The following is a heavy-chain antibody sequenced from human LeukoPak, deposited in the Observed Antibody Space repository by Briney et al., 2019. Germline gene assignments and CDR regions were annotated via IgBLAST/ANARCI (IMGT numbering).Heavy chain of an antibody. CDR1: GFTFSGYS. D-gene: IGHD5-18*01. J-gene: IGHJ4*02. CDR3: ARDEGDTAMIPYDY. CDR2: ISSSSSYI. V-gene: IGHV3-21*01. Sequence: GGSLRLSCAASGFTFSGYSMNWVRQAPGKGLEWVSSISSSSSYIYYADSVKGRFTISRDNAKNSLYLQMNSLRAEDTAVYYGARDEGDTAMIPYDYWGQGTLVTVSS.